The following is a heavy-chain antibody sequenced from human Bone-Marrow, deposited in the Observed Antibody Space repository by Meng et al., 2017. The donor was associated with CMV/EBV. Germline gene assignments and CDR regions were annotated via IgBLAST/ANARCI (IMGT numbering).Heavy chain of an antibody. V-gene: IGHV3-74*01. Sequence: GESLKISCAASGFTFSSYWMHWVRQAPGKGLVWVSRINSDGSSTSYADSVKGRFTISRDNAKNTLYLQMNSLRAEDTAVYYCARGPVPRGLYQLLWGAFDIWGQGTMVTVSS. CDR3: ARGPVPRGLYQLLWGAFDI. J-gene: IGHJ3*02. D-gene: IGHD2-2*01. CDR1: GFTFSSYW. CDR2: INSDGSST.